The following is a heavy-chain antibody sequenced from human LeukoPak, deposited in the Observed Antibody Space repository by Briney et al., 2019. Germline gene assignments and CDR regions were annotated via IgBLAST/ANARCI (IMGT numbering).Heavy chain of an antibody. J-gene: IGHJ3*02. D-gene: IGHD6-13*01. CDR1: GGSISSYY. CDR3: PRDYSRRWTAGFDI. CDR2: IYYSGST. Sequence: SETLSLTCTVSGGSISSYYWSWIRQPPGKGLEWIGYIYYSGSTNYNPSLKSRVTIPVDTSKNQFSLKLSSVPAADTAGYYCPRDYSRRWTAGFDIWGQGTMVTVFS. V-gene: IGHV4-59*12.